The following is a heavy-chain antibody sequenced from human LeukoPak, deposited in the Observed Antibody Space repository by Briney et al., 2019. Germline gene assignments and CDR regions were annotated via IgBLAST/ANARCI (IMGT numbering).Heavy chain of an antibody. CDR3: ARGPSSAVTTYGY. CDR1: GGSISSYY. J-gene: IGHJ4*02. Sequence: SETLSLTCTVSGGSISSYYWSWIRQPPGKGLEWIGYIYYSGSTNYNPSLKSRVTISVDTSKNQFSLKLSSVTAADTAVYYCARGPSSAVTTYGYWGQGTLVTVSS. D-gene: IGHD4-17*01. CDR2: IYYSGST. V-gene: IGHV4-59*12.